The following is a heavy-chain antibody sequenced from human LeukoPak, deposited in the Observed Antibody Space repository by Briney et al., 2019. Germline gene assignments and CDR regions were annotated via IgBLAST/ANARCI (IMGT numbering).Heavy chain of an antibody. J-gene: IGHJ4*02. V-gene: IGHV4-38-2*02. CDR1: GYSISSGYY. Sequence: SETLSLTCTVSGYSISSGYYWGWIRQPPGKGLEWIGYIYYSGSTNYNPSLKSRVTISVDTSKNQFSLKLSSVTAADTAVYYCARDYQFDYWGQGTLVTVSS. CDR3: ARDYQFDY. D-gene: IGHD2-2*01. CDR2: IYYSGST.